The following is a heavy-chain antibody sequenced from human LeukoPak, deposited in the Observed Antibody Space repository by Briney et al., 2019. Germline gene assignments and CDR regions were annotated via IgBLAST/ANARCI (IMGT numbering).Heavy chain of an antibody. CDR1: GFSLSSHG. CDR2: ISSNGIST. V-gene: IGHV3-64*01. Sequence: GGSLGLSCVVSGFSLSSHGMHWVRQAPGKGLEDVSAISSNGISTFYANSVKGRFTVSRDDSKNTVYLQMGSLRAEDMAVYYCVKWTNYYFALWGRGTLVTVSS. CDR3: VKWTNYYFAL. J-gene: IGHJ2*01. D-gene: IGHD2-8*01.